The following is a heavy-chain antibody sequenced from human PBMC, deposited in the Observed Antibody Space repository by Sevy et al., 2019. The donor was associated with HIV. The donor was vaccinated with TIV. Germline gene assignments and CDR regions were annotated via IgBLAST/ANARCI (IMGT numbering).Heavy chain of an antibody. J-gene: IGHJ4*02. CDR3: ARDLPPSATTVAHFDY. D-gene: IGHD4-17*01. V-gene: IGHV3-48*01. CDR2: ISNSGSTI. Sequence: GGSLRLSCIGSGFTFSSYWMNWVRQAPGKGLEWVSYISNSGSTIFFSDSVKGRFTISRDNTKNSVYLQMNSLRAEDTAVYYCARDLPPSATTVAHFDYWGRGTLVTVSS. CDR1: GFTFSSYW.